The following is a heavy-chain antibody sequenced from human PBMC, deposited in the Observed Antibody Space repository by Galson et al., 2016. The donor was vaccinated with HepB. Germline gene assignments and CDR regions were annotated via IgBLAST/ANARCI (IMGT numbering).Heavy chain of an antibody. V-gene: IGHV3-53*01. J-gene: IGHJ6*03. CDR1: GFTVSSNF. Sequence: SLRLSCAASGFTVSSNFMSWVRQAPGKGLEWVSLIYSGGSTYYADSVKGRFTISRDNSKNTLNLQMNSLRVEDTAVYYCAREFPVYDWNDDGYYFYMGVWGTGAPVTVSS. CDR2: IYSGGST. D-gene: IGHD1-20*01. CDR3: AREFPVYDWNDDGYYFYMGV.